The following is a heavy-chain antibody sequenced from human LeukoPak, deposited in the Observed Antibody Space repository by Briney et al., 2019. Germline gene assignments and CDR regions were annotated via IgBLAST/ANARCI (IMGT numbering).Heavy chain of an antibody. Sequence: ASVKVSCKASGGTFISYAISWVRQAPGQGLEWMGGIIPIFGTANYAQKFQGKVTITADESTSTAYMELSSLRSDDTAVYYCARGWRGPDNWFDPWGQGTLVTVSS. J-gene: IGHJ5*02. D-gene: IGHD5-12*01. CDR3: ARGWRGPDNWFDP. CDR1: GGTFISYA. CDR2: IIPIFGTA. V-gene: IGHV1-69*13.